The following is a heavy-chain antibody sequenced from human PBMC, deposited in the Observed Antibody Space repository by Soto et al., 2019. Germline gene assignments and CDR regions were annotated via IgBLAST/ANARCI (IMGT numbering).Heavy chain of an antibody. CDR2: ISAYNGNT. V-gene: IGHV1-18*04. Sequence: ASVNVSCKASGYTFTSYGISWVRQAPGQGLEWMGWISAYNGNTNYAQKLQGRVTMTTDTSTSTAYMELRSLRSDDTAVYYCARLLRHSSGYYRLDYWGQGTLVTVSS. CDR1: GYTFTSYG. J-gene: IGHJ4*02. CDR3: ARLLRHSSGYYRLDY. D-gene: IGHD3-22*01.